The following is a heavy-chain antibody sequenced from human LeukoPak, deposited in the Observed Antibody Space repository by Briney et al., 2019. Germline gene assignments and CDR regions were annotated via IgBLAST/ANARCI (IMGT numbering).Heavy chain of an antibody. D-gene: IGHD6-13*01. Sequence: ASENVSCKASGYTFTSYNIHWVRQAPGQGLEWMGIINTSSGSTSYAQNFPGKVTMTMDTSTSTVYMELSSLRSEDTAVYYCACRCSGAYSSSGWGEGTMVTVSS. V-gene: IGHV1-46*01. J-gene: IGHJ3*01. CDR1: GYTFTSYN. CDR3: ACRCSGAYSSSG. CDR2: INTSSGST.